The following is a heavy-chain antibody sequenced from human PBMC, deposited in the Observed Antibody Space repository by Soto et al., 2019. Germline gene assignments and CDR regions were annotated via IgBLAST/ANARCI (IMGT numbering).Heavy chain of an antibody. Sequence: GGSLSLSCSASGFPFRRYAMHWDRPATGKGLEWVAVISYDGSNKYYADSVKGRFTISRDNSKNTLYLQMNSLRAEDTAVYYCARDLRERIQSFYNGMDGWGQGNTVTFS. CDR2: ISYDGSNK. CDR3: ARDLRERIQSFYNGMDG. D-gene: IGHD5-18*01. V-gene: IGHV3-30-3*01. J-gene: IGHJ6*02. CDR1: GFPFRRYA.